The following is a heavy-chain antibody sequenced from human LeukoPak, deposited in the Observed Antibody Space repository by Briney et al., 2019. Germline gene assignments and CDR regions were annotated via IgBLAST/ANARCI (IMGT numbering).Heavy chain of an antibody. J-gene: IGHJ6*02. CDR2: IYYSGST. Sequence: NASETLSLTCTVSGGSISSYYWSWIRQPPGKGLEWIGYIYYSGSTNYNPSLKSRVTISVDTSKNQFSLKLSSVTAADTAVYYCARVGYSNYGYYYYYGMDVWGQGTTVTVSS. CDR3: ARVGYSNYGYYYYYGMDV. CDR1: GGSISSYY. V-gene: IGHV4-59*01. D-gene: IGHD4-4*01.